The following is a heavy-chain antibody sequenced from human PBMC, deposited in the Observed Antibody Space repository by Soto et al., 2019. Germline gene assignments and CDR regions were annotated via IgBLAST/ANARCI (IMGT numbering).Heavy chain of an antibody. V-gene: IGHV3-30-3*01. CDR2: ISYDGSNK. Sequence: QVQLVESGGGVVQPGRSLRLSCAASGFTFSSYAMHWVRQAPGKGLEWVAVISYDGSNKYYADSVKGRFTISRDNSKNTLYLQMNSLRAEDTAVYYCARDTDLAARPRRIYYYYGMDVWGQGTTVTVSS. D-gene: IGHD6-6*01. J-gene: IGHJ6*02. CDR1: GFTFSSYA. CDR3: ARDTDLAARPRRIYYYYGMDV.